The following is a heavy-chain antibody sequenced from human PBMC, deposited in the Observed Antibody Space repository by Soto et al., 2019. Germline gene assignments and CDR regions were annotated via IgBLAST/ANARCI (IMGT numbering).Heavy chain of an antibody. CDR2: VRHDGSNI. J-gene: IGHJ4*02. D-gene: IGHD3-22*01. V-gene: IGHV3-33*06. CDR3: VKLYDSSGSPFDY. CDR1: GFTFSGYG. Sequence: GGSLRLSCAATGFTFSGYGMHWVRQAPGKGLEWVAVVRHDGSNIHYADFVKGRFTISRDNSKNTLDLQMNSLRAEDTAVYYCVKLYDSSGSPFDYWGQGTLVTVSS.